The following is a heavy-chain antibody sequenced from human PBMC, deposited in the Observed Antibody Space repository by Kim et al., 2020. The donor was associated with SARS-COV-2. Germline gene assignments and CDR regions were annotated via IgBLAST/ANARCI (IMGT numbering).Heavy chain of an antibody. D-gene: IGHD4-17*01. J-gene: IGHJ4*02. CDR3: ARATTVTAFFDY. Sequence: DNPPHKGRVTMSVDTSKTQFSLKLNSETAADTAVYYCARATTVTAFFDYWGQGTLVTVSS. V-gene: IGHV4-4*07.